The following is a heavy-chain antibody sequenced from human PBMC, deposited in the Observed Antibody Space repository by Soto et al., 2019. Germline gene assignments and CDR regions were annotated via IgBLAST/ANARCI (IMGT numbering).Heavy chain of an antibody. CDR1: GGSISSGDYY. J-gene: IGHJ5*02. Sequence: QVQLQESGPGLVKPSQTLSLTCTVSGGSISSGDYYWSWIRPPPGKGMEWIGYIYYSGSTYYNPSLKSRVTLSVDTSKNQFSLKLSSVTAADTAVYYCARERPDGSRLDPWGQGTLVTVSS. CDR2: IYYSGST. CDR3: ARERPDGSRLDP. D-gene: IGHD6-13*01. V-gene: IGHV4-30-4*01.